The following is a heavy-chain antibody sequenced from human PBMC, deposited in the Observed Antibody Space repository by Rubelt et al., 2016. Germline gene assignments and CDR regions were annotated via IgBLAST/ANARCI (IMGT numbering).Heavy chain of an antibody. D-gene: IGHD3-22*01. V-gene: IGHV3-7*05. CDR1: GFTFSSYW. J-gene: IGHJ4*02. CDR2: IKQDGSEK. CDR3: ARHSSGYYYCPDY. Sequence: EVQLVESGGGLVQPGGSLRLSCAASGFTFSSYWMSWVRQAPGKGLEWVANIKQDGSEKSYVDSVKGRFTISRDNDKNSLYLQMNSLRAEDTAVYYCARHSSGYYYCPDYWGQGTLVTVSS.